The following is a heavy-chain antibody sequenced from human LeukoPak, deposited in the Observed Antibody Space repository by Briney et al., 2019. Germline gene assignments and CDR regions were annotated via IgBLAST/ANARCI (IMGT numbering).Heavy chain of an antibody. Sequence: GGSLRLSCAASGFTFSSYWTHWVRQAPGKGLVWVSRINSDGSSTSYADSVKGRFTINRDNAKNTLYLQMNSLRDEDTAVYYCARSPMITFGGVIVASWFDPWGQGTLVTVSS. CDR2: INSDGSST. V-gene: IGHV3-74*01. D-gene: IGHD3-16*02. J-gene: IGHJ5*02. CDR1: GFTFSSYW. CDR3: ARSPMITFGGVIVASWFDP.